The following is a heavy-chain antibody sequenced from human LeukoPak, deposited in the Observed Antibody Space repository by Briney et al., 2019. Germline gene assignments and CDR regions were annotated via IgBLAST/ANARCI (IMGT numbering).Heavy chain of an antibody. CDR1: GFTVSTNS. V-gene: IGHV3-53*01. J-gene: IGHJ3*02. Sequence: GGSLRLSCTVSGFTVSTNSMSWVRQAPGKGLEWVSFIYSDNTHYSDSVKGRFTISRDNSKNTLYLQMNSLRAEDTAVYYCAKGPVVTFDIWGQGTMVTVSS. CDR2: IYSDNT. CDR3: AKGPVVTFDI. D-gene: IGHD2-15*01.